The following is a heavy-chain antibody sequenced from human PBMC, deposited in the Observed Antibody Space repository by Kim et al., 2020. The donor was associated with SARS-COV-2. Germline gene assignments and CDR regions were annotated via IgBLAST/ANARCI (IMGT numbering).Heavy chain of an antibody. Sequence: KYYEDTVKGRLTISRDNAKNSLYLQMNSLRAEDTAVYYCARVGSSSWRFDYWGQGTLVTVSS. CDR3: ARVGSSSWRFDY. V-gene: IGHV3-7*01. CDR2: K. J-gene: IGHJ4*02. D-gene: IGHD6-13*01.